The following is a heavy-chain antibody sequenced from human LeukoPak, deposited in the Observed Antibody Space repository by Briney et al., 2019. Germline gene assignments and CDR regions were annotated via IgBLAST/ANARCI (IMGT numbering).Heavy chain of an antibody. J-gene: IGHJ4*02. CDR2: IRHDGTNI. CDR1: GVTFSSFG. Sequence: GGSLRLSCAATGVTFSSFGMHWVRQSPGKGLEWVALIRHDGTNIYYADSVKGRFTISRDNSKNTVYLQMNNVRAEDTAVYYCAKDGAWLRFDDWGQGTLVTVSS. CDR3: AKDGAWLRFDD. D-gene: IGHD5-12*01. V-gene: IGHV3-30*02.